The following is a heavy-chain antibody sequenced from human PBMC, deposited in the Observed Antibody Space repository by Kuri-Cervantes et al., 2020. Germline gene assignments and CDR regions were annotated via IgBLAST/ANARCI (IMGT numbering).Heavy chain of an antibody. D-gene: IGHD4-17*01. J-gene: IGHJ4*02. CDR2: INPSGGST. CDR3: AREALDYGDSLRPFDY. CDR1: GYTFTSYY. Sequence: ASVKVSCRASGYTFTSYYMHWVRQAPGQGLEWMGIINPSGGSTSYAQKFQGRVTMTRDTSISTAYMELSRPRSDDTAVYYCAREALDYGDSLRPFDYWGQGTLVTVSS. V-gene: IGHV1-46*01.